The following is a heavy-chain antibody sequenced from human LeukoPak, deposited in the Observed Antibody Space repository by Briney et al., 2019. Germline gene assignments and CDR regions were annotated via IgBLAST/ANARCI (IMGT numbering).Heavy chain of an antibody. V-gene: IGHV4-38-2*02. J-gene: IGHJ4*02. CDR2: IYHSGST. CDR3: ARLRFFDY. Sequence: PSETLSLTCIVSGYSISSDYYWGWIRQPPGKGLEWIGNIYHSGSTNYNPSLKSRVTISVDTSKNQFSLKLSSVTAADTAVYYCARLRFFDYWGQGTLVTVSS. CDR1: GYSISSDYY.